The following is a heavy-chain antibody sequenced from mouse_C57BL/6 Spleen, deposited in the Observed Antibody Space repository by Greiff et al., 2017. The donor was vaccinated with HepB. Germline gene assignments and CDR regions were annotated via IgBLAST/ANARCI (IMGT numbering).Heavy chain of an antibody. Sequence: VQLQQSGPELVKPGASVKISCKASGYAFSSSWMNWVKQRPGKGLEWIGRIYPGDGDTNYNGKFKGKATLTADKSSSTAYMQLSSLTSEDSAVYFCARYSWAMDYWGQGTSVTVSS. CDR2: IYPGDGDT. CDR3: ARYSWAMDY. D-gene: IGHD2-12*01. V-gene: IGHV1-82*01. CDR1: GYAFSSSW. J-gene: IGHJ4*01.